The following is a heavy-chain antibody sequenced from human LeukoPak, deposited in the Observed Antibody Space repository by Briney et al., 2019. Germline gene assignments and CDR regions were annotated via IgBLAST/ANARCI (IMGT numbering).Heavy chain of an antibody. V-gene: IGHV4-34*01. CDR3: ARLAKCTSTCRGKYWYFDV. J-gene: IGHJ2*01. CDR2: ISHNGKN. CDR1: GGSFSGYI. D-gene: IGHD2-8*01. Sequence: PSETLSLTCAVYGGSFSGYIWGWIRQAPGKGLEWIGEISHNGKNTHSPSLKSRVTTSLDTAKNQFSLQPNSVTAADTAVYYCARLAKCTSTCRGKYWYFDVWGRGTLVTVSS.